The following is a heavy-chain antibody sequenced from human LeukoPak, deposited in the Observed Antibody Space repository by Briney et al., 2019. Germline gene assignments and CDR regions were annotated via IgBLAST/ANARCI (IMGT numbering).Heavy chain of an antibody. D-gene: IGHD3-10*01. V-gene: IGHV1-69*05. Sequence: SVKVSCKASGGTFSSYAISWVRQAPGQGLEWMGRIIPIFGTANYAQKFQGGVTITTDESTSTAYMELSSLRSEDTAVYYCARDYYGSGSYYKFDYWGQGTLVTVSS. CDR2: IIPIFGTA. CDR3: ARDYYGSGSYYKFDY. CDR1: GGTFSSYA. J-gene: IGHJ4*02.